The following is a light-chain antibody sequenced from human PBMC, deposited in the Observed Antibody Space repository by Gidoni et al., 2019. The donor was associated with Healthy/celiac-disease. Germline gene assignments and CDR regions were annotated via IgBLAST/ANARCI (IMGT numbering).Light chain of an antibody. CDR2: WAS. CDR3: QQEYSTPYT. CDR1: QSVLYSSNNKNY. J-gene: IGKJ2*01. V-gene: IGKV4-1*01. Sequence: DIVITQSPDSLAVYLGEMATINCKSSQSVLYSSNNKNYLAWYQQKPGQPPKLLIYWASTREAGVSERVSGSGSGRDFTLTISSLQAEEVAVYYCQQEYSTPYTFGQGTKLEIK.